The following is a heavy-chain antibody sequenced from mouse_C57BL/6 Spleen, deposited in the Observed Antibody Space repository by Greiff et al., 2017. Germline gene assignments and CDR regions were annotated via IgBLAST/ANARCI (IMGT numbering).Heavy chain of an antibody. CDR1: GYTFTSYW. CDR3: ARGSYDFDY. J-gene: IGHJ2*01. V-gene: IGHV1-64*01. D-gene: IGHD2-12*01. Sequence: VQLQQPGAELVQPGASVTLSCKASGYTFTSYWMHWVKQRPGQGLEWIGMIHPNSGSTNYNEKFKSKATLTVDKSASTAYMKLSSLTSEDSAVYYGARGSYDFDYWGQGTTLTVSS. CDR2: IHPNSGST.